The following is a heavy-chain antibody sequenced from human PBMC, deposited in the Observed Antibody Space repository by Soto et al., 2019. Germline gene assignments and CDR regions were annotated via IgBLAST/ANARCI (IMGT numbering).Heavy chain of an antibody. D-gene: IGHD3-3*01. CDR1: GFTFSSYA. Sequence: GGSLSLSCAASGFTFSSYAMHWVRQAPGKGLEWVAVISYDGSNKYYADSVKGRFTTSRDNSKNTLYLQMNSLRAEDTAVYYCARVVLSYYDFWSGLEAYYYYGMDVWGQGTTVTVSS. V-gene: IGHV3-30-3*01. CDR3: ARVVLSYYDFWSGLEAYYYYGMDV. CDR2: ISYDGSNK. J-gene: IGHJ6*02.